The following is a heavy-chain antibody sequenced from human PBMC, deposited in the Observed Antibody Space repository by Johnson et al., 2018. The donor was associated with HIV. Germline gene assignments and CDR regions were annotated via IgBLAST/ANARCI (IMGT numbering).Heavy chain of an antibody. Sequence: EVQLLESGGGLVQPGGSLRLSCEASGFTFTNYWMSWVRQAPGKGLEWVADIKQDGSEKYYLDSVKGRFTISRDNAKKSLYLQMNNLRAEDTAVYYCVRDDGSNYEAFDIWGQGTMVTVSS. CDR1: GFTFTNYW. CDR2: IKQDGSEK. J-gene: IGHJ3*02. V-gene: IGHV3-7*05. CDR3: VRDDGSNYEAFDI. D-gene: IGHD4-11*01.